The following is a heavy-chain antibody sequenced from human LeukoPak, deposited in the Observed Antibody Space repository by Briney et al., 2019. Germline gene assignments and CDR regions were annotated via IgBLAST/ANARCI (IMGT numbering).Heavy chain of an antibody. CDR2: ISSSSSYI. J-gene: IGHJ4*02. D-gene: IGHD2-2*01. CDR3: ARDWGNIVVVPAAPVKNY. CDR1: GFTFSSYS. Sequence: PGGSLRLSCAASGFTFSSYSMNWVRQAPGKGLEWVSSISSSSSYIYYADSVKGRFTISRDNSKNTLYLQMNSLRAEDTAVYYCARDWGNIVVVPAAPVKNYWGQGTLVTVSS. V-gene: IGHV3-21*01.